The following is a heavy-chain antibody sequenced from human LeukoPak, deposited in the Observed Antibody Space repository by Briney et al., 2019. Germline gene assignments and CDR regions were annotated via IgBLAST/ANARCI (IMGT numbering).Heavy chain of an antibody. J-gene: IGHJ3*02. CDR3: ARERGDILTGSREAFDI. Sequence: GGSLRLSCAASGFTFSSYAMSWVRQAPGKGLEWVSGITDSGTGTYYADSVKGRFTISRDNSKNTLYLQMNSLRAEDTAVYYCARERGDILTGSREAFDIWGQGTMVTVSS. D-gene: IGHD3-9*01. CDR1: GFTFSSYA. V-gene: IGHV3-23*01. CDR2: ITDSGTGT.